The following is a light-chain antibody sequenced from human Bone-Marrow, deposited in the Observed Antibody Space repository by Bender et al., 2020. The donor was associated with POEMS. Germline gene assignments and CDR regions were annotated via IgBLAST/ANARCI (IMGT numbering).Light chain of an antibody. Sequence: SYEVTQPPSVSVSPGQTASITCSVDDLGDKYVAWYQQKPGQSPVLVIYQDTKRPSGIPERFSGSNSGNTATLTISGTQAMDEADYYCQAWDTYSVIFGGGTKLTVL. V-gene: IGLV3-1*01. CDR1: DLGDKY. CDR2: QDT. CDR3: QAWDTYSVI. J-gene: IGLJ2*01.